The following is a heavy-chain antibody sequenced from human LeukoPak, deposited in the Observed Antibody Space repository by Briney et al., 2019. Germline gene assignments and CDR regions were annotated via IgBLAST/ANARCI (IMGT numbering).Heavy chain of an antibody. Sequence: GGSLRLSCAASGFTFSDHIMNWVRQLPGKRLEWVAYVSGSGSTVYYADSVKGRFTISRVNGKSSLYLQMNSLRVEDTALYYCVRQFASWGQGTLVTVSS. CDR2: VSGSGSTV. J-gene: IGHJ4*02. CDR3: VRQFAS. CDR1: GFTFSDHI. V-gene: IGHV3-48*01.